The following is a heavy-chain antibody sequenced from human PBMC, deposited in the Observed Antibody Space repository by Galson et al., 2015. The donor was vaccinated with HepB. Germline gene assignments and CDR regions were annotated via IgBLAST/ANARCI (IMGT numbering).Heavy chain of an antibody. CDR2: IYYSGST. CDR1: GGSISSGGYY. V-gene: IGHV4-31*03. J-gene: IGHJ6*03. Sequence: LSLTCTVSGGSISSGGYYWSWIRQHPGKGLEWIGYIYYSGSTYYNPSLKSRVTISVDTSKNQFSLKLSSVTAADTAVYYCARDGSSIAARPDMDVWGKGTTVTVSS. CDR3: ARDGSSIAARPDMDV. D-gene: IGHD6-6*01.